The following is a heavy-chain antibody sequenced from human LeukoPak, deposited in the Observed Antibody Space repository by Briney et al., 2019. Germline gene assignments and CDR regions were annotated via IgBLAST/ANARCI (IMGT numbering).Heavy chain of an antibody. Sequence: SVKVSCKASGGTFSSYAISWVRQAPGQGLEWMGGIIPIFGTANYAQKFQGRVTITTDESTSTAYMELSSLRSEDTAVYYCARDYPRSLYSSGWYGNDYWGQGTLVTVSS. J-gene: IGHJ4*02. CDR2: IIPIFGTA. V-gene: IGHV1-69*05. D-gene: IGHD6-19*01. CDR3: ARDYPRSLYSSGWYGNDY. CDR1: GGTFSSYA.